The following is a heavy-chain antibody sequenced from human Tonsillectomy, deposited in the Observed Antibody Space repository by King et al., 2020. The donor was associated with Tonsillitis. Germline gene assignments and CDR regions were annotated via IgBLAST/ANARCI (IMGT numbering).Heavy chain of an antibody. Sequence: VQLVESGGGLVQPGGSLRLSCAASGFTFSTYWMSWVRQAPGKGLEWVANIKQDGSEKYYVDSVKGRLTISRDNAKNSLYLQMNSLRAEDTAVYYCARGPPYSSLDYSYGMDVWGQGTTVTVSS. V-gene: IGHV3-7*03. CDR1: GFTFSTYW. D-gene: IGHD6-13*01. CDR2: IKQDGSEK. J-gene: IGHJ6*02. CDR3: ARGPPYSSLDYSYGMDV.